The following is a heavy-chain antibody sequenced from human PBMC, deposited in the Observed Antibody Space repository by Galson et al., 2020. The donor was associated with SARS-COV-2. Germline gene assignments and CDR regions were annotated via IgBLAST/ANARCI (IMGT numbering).Heavy chain of an antibody. CDR3: TRPSIAARSLDAFDI. Sequence: GESLKISCTASGFTFGDYAMSWFRQAPGKGLEWVGFIRSKAYGGTTEYAASVKGRFTISRDDSKSIAYLQMNSLKTEDTAVYYCTRPSIAARSLDAFDIWGQGTMVTVSS. D-gene: IGHD6-6*01. V-gene: IGHV3-49*03. CDR1: GFTFGDYA. CDR2: IRSKAYGGTT. J-gene: IGHJ3*02.